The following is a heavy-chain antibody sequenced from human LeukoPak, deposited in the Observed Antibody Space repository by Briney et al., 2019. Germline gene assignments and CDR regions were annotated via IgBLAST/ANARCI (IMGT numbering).Heavy chain of an antibody. CDR3: ARRGHDVTFGGVIVSFDAFDI. V-gene: IGHV3-21*01. Sequence: GGSLRLSCAASGFTFSSYSMNWVRQAPGKGLEWVSSISSSSSYIYYAGSVKGRFTISRDNAKNSLYLQMNSLRAEDTAVYYCARRGHDVTFGGVIVSFDAFDIWGQGTMVTVSS. D-gene: IGHD3-16*02. J-gene: IGHJ3*02. CDR2: ISSSSSYI. CDR1: GFTFSSYS.